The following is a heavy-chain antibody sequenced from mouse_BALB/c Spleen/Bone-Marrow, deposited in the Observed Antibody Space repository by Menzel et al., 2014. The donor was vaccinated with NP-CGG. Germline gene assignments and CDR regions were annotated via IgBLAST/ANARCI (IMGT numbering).Heavy chain of an antibody. CDR1: GYSFTSYW. CDR2: INPSNGRN. V-gene: IGHV1S81*02. J-gene: IGHJ3*01. Sequence: VQLQQSGAELVKPGASVRRSCKASGYSFTSYWIHWVKQRPGQGLEWIGEINPSNGRNNYNEKFKNKATLTVDKSSSTAYMQLSSLTSEDSAVYYCARYDGPAWFAYWGQGTLVTVSA. D-gene: IGHD2-3*01. CDR3: ARYDGPAWFAY.